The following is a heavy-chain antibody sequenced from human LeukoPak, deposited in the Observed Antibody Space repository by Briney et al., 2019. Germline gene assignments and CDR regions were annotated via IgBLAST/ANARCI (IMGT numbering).Heavy chain of an antibody. Sequence: GGSLRLSCAASGFTFSSYGMHWVRQAPGKGLEWVAFIRYDGSHKYFVDSVKGRFIISRDNSKNTLFLQMNSLRAEDTAVYYCAKDLRQWLLRGFDYWGQGTLVTVSS. D-gene: IGHD5-12*01. J-gene: IGHJ4*02. CDR3: AKDLRQWLLRGFDY. CDR2: IRYDGSHK. V-gene: IGHV3-30*02. CDR1: GFTFSSYG.